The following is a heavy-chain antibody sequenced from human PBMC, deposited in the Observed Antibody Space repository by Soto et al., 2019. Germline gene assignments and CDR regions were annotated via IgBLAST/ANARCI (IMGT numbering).Heavy chain of an antibody. CDR2: IIPILGIA. Sequence: SVKVSCKASGGTFSSYTISWVRQAPGQGLEWMGRIIPILGIANYAQKLQGRVTTTTDTSTSTAYMELRSLRSDDTAVYYCARDFAFDKWVEGYWGQGTLVTVSS. CDR3: ARDFAFDKWVEGY. V-gene: IGHV1-69*04. D-gene: IGHD1-26*01. J-gene: IGHJ4*02. CDR1: GGTFSSYT.